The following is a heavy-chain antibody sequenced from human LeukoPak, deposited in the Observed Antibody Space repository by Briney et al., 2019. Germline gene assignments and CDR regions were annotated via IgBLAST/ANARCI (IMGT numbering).Heavy chain of an antibody. CDR1: GGSFSGSY. Sequence: SETLSLTCAVYGGSFSGSYWRWIRQPPGKGLEWIGEINHSGSTNYNPSLKSRVTISVDTSKNQFSLKLSSVTAADTAVYYCARRARRWLQSGFDYWGQGTLVTVSS. V-gene: IGHV4-34*01. J-gene: IGHJ4*01. D-gene: IGHD5-24*01. CDR3: ARRARRWLQSGFDY. CDR2: INHSGST.